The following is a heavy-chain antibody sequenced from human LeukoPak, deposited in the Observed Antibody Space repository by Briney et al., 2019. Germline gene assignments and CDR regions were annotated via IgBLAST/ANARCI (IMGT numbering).Heavy chain of an antibody. Sequence: GGSLSLSCAASGFIFSDHYMGWVRQAPGKGLEWISYISSSSSTIDFADSVKGRFTISRDNARNSVYLQMNSLRAEDTAVYYCARVHTSSYAADLWGQGTLVTVSS. CDR3: ARVHTSSYAADL. D-gene: IGHD3-22*01. J-gene: IGHJ5*02. CDR2: ISSSSSTI. V-gene: IGHV3-11*04. CDR1: GFIFSDHY.